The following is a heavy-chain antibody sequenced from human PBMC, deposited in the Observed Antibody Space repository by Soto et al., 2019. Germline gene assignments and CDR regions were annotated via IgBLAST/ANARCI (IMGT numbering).Heavy chain of an antibody. J-gene: IGHJ4*02. CDR3: SRGRGSTPLRD. CDR1: GDSMSTGGYY. V-gene: IGHV4-31*02. Sequence: PSETLSLTCSVSGDSMSTGGYYWTWIRQHPGKGLEWIGHIYTTGTTCYSPSLKSQVTMSIDKSSNRFSLNLNSVTAADTAVYYCSRGRGSTPLRDWGPGALVTVSS. D-gene: IGHD6-13*01. CDR2: IYTTGTT.